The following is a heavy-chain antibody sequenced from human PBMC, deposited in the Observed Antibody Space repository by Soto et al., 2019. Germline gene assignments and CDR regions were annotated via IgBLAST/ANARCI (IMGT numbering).Heavy chain of an antibody. Sequence: VQLVQSGAEVKKPGSSVKVSCKASGGTFSSYAISWVRQAPGQGLEWMGGIIPIFGTANYAQKFQGRVTITADESTSTAYMELSSLRSEDTAVYYCARVGGYSGYDVYYYYGMDVWGQGTTVTVSS. CDR3: ARVGGYSGYDVYYYYGMDV. V-gene: IGHV1-69*01. J-gene: IGHJ6*02. CDR2: IIPIFGTA. CDR1: GGTFSSYA. D-gene: IGHD5-12*01.